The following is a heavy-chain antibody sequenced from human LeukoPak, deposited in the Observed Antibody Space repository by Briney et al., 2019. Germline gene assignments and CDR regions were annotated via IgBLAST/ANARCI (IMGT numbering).Heavy chain of an antibody. Sequence: ASVRVSCKASGYTIPDYYMHWVRQAPGQGPEWMGIISPSGGATYSQNFQGRVNMARDASTNTFSMELHSLSSEDTAVYYCARGDETSGYYRMYLDHWGQGTLVTVSS. J-gene: IGHJ4*02. V-gene: IGHV1-46*01. CDR1: GYTIPDYY. D-gene: IGHD3-22*01. CDR3: ARGDETSGYYRMYLDH. CDR2: ISPSGGA.